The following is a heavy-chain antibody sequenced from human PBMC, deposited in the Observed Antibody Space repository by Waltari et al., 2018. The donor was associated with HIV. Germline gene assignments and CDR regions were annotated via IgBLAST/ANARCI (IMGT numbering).Heavy chain of an antibody. CDR2: IRRGNNEK. J-gene: IGHJ4*02. CDR3: VRDDPGYGPIDY. V-gene: IGHV3-21*04. Sequence: LVESGGGVVKTGGSIRLLCAASGSELRLDSMNWVRQSRMRGLEWVASIRRGNNEKHYLDSVRGRFAISRDISESSVYLQMESLKEDDTATYFCVRDDPGYGPIDYWGQGTLVTV. CDR1: GSELRLDS. D-gene: IGHD3-16*01.